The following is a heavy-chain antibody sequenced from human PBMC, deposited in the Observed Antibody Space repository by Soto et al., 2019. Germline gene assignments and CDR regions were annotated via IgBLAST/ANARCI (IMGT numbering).Heavy chain of an antibody. CDR1: GFTFSSYS. CDR2: ISSSSAI. D-gene: IGHD6-13*01. CDR3: ARHPERIAQIGWFDP. J-gene: IGHJ5*02. V-gene: IGHV3-48*01. Sequence: GGSLRLSCAASGFTFSSYSMNWVRQAPGKGLEWVSYISSSSAIYYADSVKGRFTISRDNAKNSLYLQMNSLRAEDTAVYYCARHPERIAQIGWFDPWGQGTLVTVSS.